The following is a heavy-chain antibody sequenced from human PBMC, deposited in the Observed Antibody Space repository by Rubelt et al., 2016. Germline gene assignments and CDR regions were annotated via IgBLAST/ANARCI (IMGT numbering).Heavy chain of an antibody. Sequence: QVQLVQSGAEVKKPGASVKVSCKASGYTFTSYYMHWVRQAPGQGLEWMGWIIPILGIANYAQKFQGRVPITADESTSTAYMELSSLRSEDTAVYYCGGSYGMDVWGQGTTVTVSS. V-gene: IGHV1-69*09. J-gene: IGHJ6*02. CDR2: IIPILGIA. CDR1: GYTFTSYY. D-gene: IGHD1-26*01. CDR3: GGSYGMDV.